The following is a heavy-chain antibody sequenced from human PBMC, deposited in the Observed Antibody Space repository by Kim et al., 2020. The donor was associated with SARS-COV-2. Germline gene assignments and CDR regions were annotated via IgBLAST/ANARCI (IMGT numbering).Heavy chain of an antibody. D-gene: IGHD3-10*01. CDR3: ARVSGWVYYGSGSHPNGMDV. Sequence: SETLSLTCTVSGGSISSYYWSWIRQPPGKGLEWIGYIYYSGSTNYNPSLKSRVTISVDTSKNQFSLKLSSVTAADTAVYYCARVSGWVYYGSGSHPNGMDVWGQGTTVTVSS. V-gene: IGHV4-59*01. CDR2: IYYSGST. CDR1: GGSISSYY. J-gene: IGHJ6*02.